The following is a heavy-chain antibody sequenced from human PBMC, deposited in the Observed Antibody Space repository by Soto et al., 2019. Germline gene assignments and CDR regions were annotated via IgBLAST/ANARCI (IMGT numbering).Heavy chain of an antibody. CDR2: ISDSGSS. V-gene: IGHV4-31*03. Sequence: SETLSLTCTVSGVSINSGRFYWSWIRQHPGKGLEWIGHISDSGSSYYNPSLESRVTISVDTSKNQFSLRLSSVTAADTAVYYCARGSKNYYDSSGYYWFDPWGQGTLVTVSS. CDR1: GVSINSGRFY. D-gene: IGHD3-22*01. CDR3: ARGSKNYYDSSGYYWFDP. J-gene: IGHJ5*02.